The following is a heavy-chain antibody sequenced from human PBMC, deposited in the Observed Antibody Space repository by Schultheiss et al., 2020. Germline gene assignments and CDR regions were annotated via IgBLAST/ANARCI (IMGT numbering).Heavy chain of an antibody. J-gene: IGHJ3*02. D-gene: IGHD6-19*01. Sequence: SQTLSLTCAISGDSVSSNSAAWNWIRQSPSRGLEWLGRTYYRSKWYNDYAVSVKSRITINPDTSKNQFSLQLNSVTPEDTAVYYCARALYSSGWYFRRNSLFDAFDIWGQGTMVTVSS. CDR2: TYYRSKWYN. CDR3: ARALYSSGWYFRRNSLFDAFDI. CDR1: GDSVSSNSAA. V-gene: IGHV6-1*01.